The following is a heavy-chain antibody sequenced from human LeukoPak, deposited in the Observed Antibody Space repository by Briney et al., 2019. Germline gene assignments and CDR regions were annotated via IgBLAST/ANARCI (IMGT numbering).Heavy chain of an antibody. J-gene: IGHJ5*02. V-gene: IGHV3-7*01. Sequence: GGSLRLSSAASGFTFSSYWISWVRQAPGRGLEWVANINQDGSEKYYVDSVKGRFTISRDNAKNSLYLQMNSLRAEDTAVYYCAREGCSGGSCYHNWFDPWGQGTLVTVSS. CDR2: INQDGSEK. CDR3: AREGCSGGSCYHNWFDP. D-gene: IGHD2-15*01. CDR1: GFTFSSYW.